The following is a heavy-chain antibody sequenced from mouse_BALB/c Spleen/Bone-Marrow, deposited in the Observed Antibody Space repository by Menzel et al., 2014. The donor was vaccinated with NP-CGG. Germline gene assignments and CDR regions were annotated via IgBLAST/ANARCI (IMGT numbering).Heavy chain of an antibody. CDR3: VRDGDYRYACFTY. CDR2: ISDGGTYT. D-gene: IGHD2-14*01. Sequence: EVKVEESGGGLVKPGGSLKLSCAASGFTSSDYYIYWVRQTPEKRLEWVATISDGGTYTYYPDTVKGRFTISRDDAKNNLYLQMNGLKSEDTAMYYCVRDGDYRYACFTYWGQGTLVTVSA. V-gene: IGHV5-4*02. CDR1: GFTSSDYY. J-gene: IGHJ3*01.